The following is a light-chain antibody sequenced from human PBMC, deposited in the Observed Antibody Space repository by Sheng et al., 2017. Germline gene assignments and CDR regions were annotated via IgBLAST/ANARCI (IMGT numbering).Light chain of an antibody. J-gene: IGKJ3*01. CDR3: QQSYTFPRT. CDR2: AAT. CDR1: QTIDTS. Sequence: IQMTQSPSSLSASVGDRVTITCRASQTIDTSLSWYQQKPGSAPKLLIYAATSLPSGVPSRFSGTGFGTDFTLTITSLQPEDFSTYYCQQSYTFPRTFGPGTKRGNQT. V-gene: IGKV1-39*01.